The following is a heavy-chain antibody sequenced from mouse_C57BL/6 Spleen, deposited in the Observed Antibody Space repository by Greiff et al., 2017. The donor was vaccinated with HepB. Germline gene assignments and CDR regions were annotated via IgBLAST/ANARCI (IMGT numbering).Heavy chain of an antibody. CDR3: ARDGGTGYFDD. V-gene: IGHV3-6*01. CDR2: ISYDGSN. D-gene: IGHD1-1*02. Sequence: ESGPGLVKPSQSLSLTCSVTGYSITSGYYWNWIRQFPGNKLEWMGYISYDGSNNYNPSLKNRISITRDTSKNQFFLKLNSVTTEDTATYYCARDGGTGYFDDWGQGTTLTVSS. J-gene: IGHJ2*01. CDR1: GYSITSGYY.